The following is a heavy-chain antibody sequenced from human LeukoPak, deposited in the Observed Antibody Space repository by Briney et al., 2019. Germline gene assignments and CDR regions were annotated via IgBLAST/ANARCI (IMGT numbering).Heavy chain of an antibody. CDR1: GFTFSGYW. CDR2: IKQDGGVK. Sequence: GGSLRLSCAASGFTFSGYWMSWVRQAPGKGLEWVANIKQDGGVKYYVDSVRGRFTISRDNAKNSLFLQMNSLRADDTAVYYCARGFGSRSDYWGQGTLVTVSS. D-gene: IGHD2-2*01. J-gene: IGHJ4*02. V-gene: IGHV3-7*01. CDR3: ARGFGSRSDY.